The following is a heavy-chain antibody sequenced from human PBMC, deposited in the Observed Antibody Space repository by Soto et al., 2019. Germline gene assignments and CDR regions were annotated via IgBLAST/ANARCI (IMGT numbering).Heavy chain of an antibody. D-gene: IGHD3-10*01. CDR1: GDSISSSGYY. CDR3: ARDSDYYSSGSFDY. Sequence: SETLSLTCSVSGDSISSSGYYWSWIRQRPGKGLEWIGIIYYSGSSYNNPSLKSRVTISVNTSKNQFSLHLRSVTAADTAVYYCARDSDYYSSGSFDYWGQGTLVTVSS. J-gene: IGHJ4*02. CDR2: IYYSGSS. V-gene: IGHV4-31*03.